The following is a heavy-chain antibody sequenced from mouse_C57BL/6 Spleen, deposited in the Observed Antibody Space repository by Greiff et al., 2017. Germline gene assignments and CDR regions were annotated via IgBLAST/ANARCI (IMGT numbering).Heavy chain of an antibody. CDR3: TSYYYGSWFAY. CDR1: GFNIKDDY. D-gene: IGHD1-1*01. Sequence: VQLKQSGAELVRPGASVKLSCTASGFNIKDDYMHWVKQRPEQGLEWIGWIDPENGDTEYASKFQGKATITADTSSNTAYLQLSSLTSEYTAVYYCTSYYYGSWFAYWGQGTLVTVAA. J-gene: IGHJ3*01. CDR2: IDPENGDT. V-gene: IGHV14-4*01.